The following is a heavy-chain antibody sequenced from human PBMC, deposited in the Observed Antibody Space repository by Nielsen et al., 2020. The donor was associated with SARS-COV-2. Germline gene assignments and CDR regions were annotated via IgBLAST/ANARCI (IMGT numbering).Heavy chain of an antibody. CDR2: IHYTGST. D-gene: IGHD6-19*01. CDR3: ARQSRWLGNFDY. Sequence: SETLSLTCTVSGGSMSNSNNYWGWIRQPPGRGLEWFGGIHYTGSTYYNPSLTSRATISVDTSKKQFSLRLSSVTAADTAVYYCARQSRWLGNFDYWGQGTLVTVSS. J-gene: IGHJ4*02. V-gene: IGHV4-39*01. CDR1: GGSMSNSNNY.